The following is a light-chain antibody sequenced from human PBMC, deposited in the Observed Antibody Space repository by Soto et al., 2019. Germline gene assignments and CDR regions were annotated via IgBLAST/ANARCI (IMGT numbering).Light chain of an antibody. CDR2: GAS. J-gene: IGKJ2*01. Sequence: ELVLTQSPGTLYLSTGERATLSCRASQSVSSSYLAWYQQKPGQAPRLLIYGASSRATGIPDRFSGSGSGTDFTLTISRLEPEDFAVYYCQQYGSSPTFGQGTKLEIK. V-gene: IGKV3-20*01. CDR3: QQYGSSPT. CDR1: QSVSSSY.